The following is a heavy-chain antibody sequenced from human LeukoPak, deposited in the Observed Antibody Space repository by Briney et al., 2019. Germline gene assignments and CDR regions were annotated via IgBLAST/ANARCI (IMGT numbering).Heavy chain of an antibody. CDR2: IYYRGST. CDR3: ARVNLWCGELIYGMDV. D-gene: IGHD3-10*01. CDR1: GGSICSYY. J-gene: IGHJ6*02. Sequence: SETLSITCTVSGGSICSYYWSWIRQPPGKGLEWIGYIYYRGSTNYNPSLKSRVTISVDTSKNQFSLKLSSVTAADTAVYYCARVNLWCGELIYGMDVWGQGTTVTVSS. V-gene: IGHV4-59*08.